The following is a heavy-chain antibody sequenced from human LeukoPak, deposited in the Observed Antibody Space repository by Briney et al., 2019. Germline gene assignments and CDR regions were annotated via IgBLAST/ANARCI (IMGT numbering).Heavy chain of an antibody. Sequence: RGSLRLSCAASGFTVSSNYMSWVRQAPGKGLEWVSVIYSGGSTYYADSVKGRFTISRDNSKNTLYLQMNSLRAEDTAVYYCARAAYSSGWYERYWGQGTLVTVSS. CDR1: GFTVSSNY. V-gene: IGHV3-66*01. CDR3: ARAAYSSGWYERY. J-gene: IGHJ4*02. CDR2: IYSGGST. D-gene: IGHD6-19*01.